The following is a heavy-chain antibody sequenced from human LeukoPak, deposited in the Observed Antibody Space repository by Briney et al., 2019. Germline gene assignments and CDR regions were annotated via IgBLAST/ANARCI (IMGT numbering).Heavy chain of an antibody. J-gene: IGHJ6*02. D-gene: IGHD6-13*01. CDR1: GGSISSYY. CDR3: ARDQGSYSSSWSYVDYYGMDV. CDR2: IYYSGST. V-gene: IGHV4-59*06. Sequence: SETLSLTCTVSGGSISSYYWSWIRQPPGKGLEWIGYIYYSGSTYYNPSLKSRVTISVDTSKNQFSLKLSSVTAADTAVYYCARDQGSYSSSWSYVDYYGMDVWGQGTAVTVSS.